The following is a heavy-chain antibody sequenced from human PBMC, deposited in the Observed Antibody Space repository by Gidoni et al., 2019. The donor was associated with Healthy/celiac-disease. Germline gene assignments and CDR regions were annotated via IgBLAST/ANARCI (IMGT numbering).Heavy chain of an antibody. V-gene: IGHV4-31*03. CDR2: IYYSGST. D-gene: IGHD2-15*01. CDR3: AVGYCSGGSCPVYYYYGMDV. J-gene: IGHJ6*02. Sequence: QVQLQESGPGLVKPSQTLSLTCTVSGGSIRSGGYYWSWIRQHPGKGLEWIGYIYYSGSTYYNPSLKSRVTISVDTSKNQFSLKLSSVTAADTAVYYCAVGYCSGGSCPVYYYYGMDVWGQGTTVTVSS. CDR1: GGSIRSGGYY.